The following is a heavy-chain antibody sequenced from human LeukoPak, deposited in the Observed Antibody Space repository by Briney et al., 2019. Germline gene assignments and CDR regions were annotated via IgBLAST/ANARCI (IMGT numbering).Heavy chain of an antibody. D-gene: IGHD3-10*01. CDR1: GYSISSGYY. CDR3: ARETRTRITMVRGVINY. CDR2: INHSGST. V-gene: IGHV4-38-2*02. J-gene: IGHJ4*02. Sequence: SETLSLTCTVSGYSISSGYYWGWIRQPPGKGLEWIGEINHSGSTNYNPSLKSRVTISVDTSKNQFSLKLSSVTAADTAVYYCARETRTRITMVRGVINYWDQGTLVTVSS.